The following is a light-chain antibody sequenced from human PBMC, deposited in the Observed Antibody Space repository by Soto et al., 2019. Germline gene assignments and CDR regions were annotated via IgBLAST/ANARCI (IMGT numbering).Light chain of an antibody. CDR2: DAS. V-gene: IGKV1-5*01. Sequence: DIQMTQSPSTLSASVGDRVTITCRASESISTWLAWYQQKPGKAPKLLIFDASSLESGVPSRFSGSGSGTEFTLTISSLQPDDFATYYCQQYKSSSPLTFGGGTKVDIK. J-gene: IGKJ4*01. CDR1: ESISTW. CDR3: QQYKSSSPLT.